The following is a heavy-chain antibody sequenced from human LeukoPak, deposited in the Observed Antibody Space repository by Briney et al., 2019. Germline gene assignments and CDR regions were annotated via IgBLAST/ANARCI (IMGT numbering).Heavy chain of an antibody. Sequence: PGRSLRLSCTASGFTFGDYAMSWVRQAPGKGLEWVGFIRSKAYGGTTEYAASVKGRFTISRDDSKSIAYLQMNSLKTEDTAAYYCRWELPKLDYWGQGTLVTVSS. D-gene: IGHD1-26*01. V-gene: IGHV3-49*04. CDR2: IRSKAYGGTT. J-gene: IGHJ4*02. CDR1: GFTFGDYA. CDR3: RWELPKLDY.